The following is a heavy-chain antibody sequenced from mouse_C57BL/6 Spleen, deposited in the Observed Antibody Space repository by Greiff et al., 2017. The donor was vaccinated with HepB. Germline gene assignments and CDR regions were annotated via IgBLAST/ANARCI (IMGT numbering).Heavy chain of an antibody. CDR1: GFTFSNYW. J-gene: IGHJ3*01. V-gene: IGHV6-3*01. CDR2: IRLKSDNYAT. CDR3: TGGVFAY. Sequence: DVMLVESGGGLVQPGGSMKLSCVASGFTFSNYWMNWVRQSPEKGLEWVAQIRLKSDNYATHYAESVKGRFTISRDDSKSSVYLQMNNLRAEDTGIYYCTGGVFAYWGQGTLVTVSA.